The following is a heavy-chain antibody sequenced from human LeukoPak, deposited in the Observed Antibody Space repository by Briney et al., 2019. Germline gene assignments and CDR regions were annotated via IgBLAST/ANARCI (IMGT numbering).Heavy chain of an antibody. V-gene: IGHV3-30*18. CDR2: ISYDGSNK. CDR3: AKDCAGSSCYSSELDY. CDR1: GFTFSSYD. J-gene: IGHJ4*02. Sequence: GGSLRLSCAASGFTFSSYDMHWVRQAPGKGLEWVAVISYDGSNKYYADSVKGRFTISRDNSKNTLYLQMNSLRAEDTAVYYCAKDCAGSSCYSSELDYWGQGTLVTVSS. D-gene: IGHD2-15*01.